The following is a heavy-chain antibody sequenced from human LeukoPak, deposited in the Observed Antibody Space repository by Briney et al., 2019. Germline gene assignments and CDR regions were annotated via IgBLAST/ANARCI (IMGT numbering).Heavy chain of an antibody. Sequence: GGSLRLSCSASGFTFSSYAMHWVRQAPGKGLEYVSAISSNGGSTYYADSVKGRFTISRDNSKNTLYLQMSSLRAEDTAVYYCVKGGSLRYFGWLLIRGPGAFDIWGQGTMVTVSS. D-gene: IGHD3-9*01. CDR3: VKGGSLRYFGWLLIRGPGAFDI. CDR2: ISSNGGST. J-gene: IGHJ3*02. CDR1: GFTFSSYA. V-gene: IGHV3-64D*06.